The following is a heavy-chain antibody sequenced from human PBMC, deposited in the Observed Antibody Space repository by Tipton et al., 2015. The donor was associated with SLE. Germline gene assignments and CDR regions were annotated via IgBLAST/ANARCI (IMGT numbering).Heavy chain of an antibody. CDR3: ARSPIRGSGNTMAFFDS. D-gene: IGHD3-10*01. CDR1: GFTFSEYA. V-gene: IGHV3-9*01. Sequence: SLRLSCAASGFTFSEYAMHWVRQVPGKGLEWVSGITWNSGDVGYADSVQGRFTISRDNAKNSLYLQVSSLRAEDTAIYYCARSPIRGSGNTMAFFDSWGRGTLVIVSS. CDR2: ITWNSGDV. J-gene: IGHJ4*02.